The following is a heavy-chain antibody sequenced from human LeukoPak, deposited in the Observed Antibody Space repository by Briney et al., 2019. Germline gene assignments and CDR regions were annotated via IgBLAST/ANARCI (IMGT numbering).Heavy chain of an antibody. J-gene: IGHJ6*03. D-gene: IGHD3-10*01. V-gene: IGHV4-34*01. CDR3: ARERSGYYYYYYMDV. Sequence: PSETLSLTCAVSGWSFSGYYWSWIRQPPGKGLEWIGEINNSGSTNYNPSLNSRVTISIDTSKNQFSLKLSSVTAADTAVYYCARERSGYYYYYYMDVWGKGTTVTVSS. CDR2: INNSGST. CDR1: GWSFSGYY.